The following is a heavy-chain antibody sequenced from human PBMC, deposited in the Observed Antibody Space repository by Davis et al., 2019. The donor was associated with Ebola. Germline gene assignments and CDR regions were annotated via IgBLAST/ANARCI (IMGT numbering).Heavy chain of an antibody. CDR1: GFTFSSYG. V-gene: IGHV3-30*02. CDR3: AKNPAMGGYYYYGMDV. Sequence: PGGSLRLSCAASGFTFSSYGMHWVRQAPGKGLEWVAVIWYDGSNKYYADSVKGRFTISRDNSKNTLYLQMNSLRAEDTAVYYCAKNPAMGGYYYYGMDVWGQGTTVTVSS. J-gene: IGHJ6*02. CDR2: IWYDGSNK. D-gene: IGHD5-18*01.